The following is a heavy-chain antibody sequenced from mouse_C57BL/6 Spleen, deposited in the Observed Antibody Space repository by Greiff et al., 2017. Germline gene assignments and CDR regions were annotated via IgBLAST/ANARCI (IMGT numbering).Heavy chain of an antibody. D-gene: IGHD2-3*01. J-gene: IGHJ4*01. V-gene: IGHV1-4*01. CDR2: INPSSGYT. Sequence: QVQLKESGAELARPGASVKMSCKASGYTFTSYTMHWVKQRPGQGLEWIGYINPSSGYTKYNQKFKDKATLTADKSSSTAYMQLSSLPSEDSAVYYCARGSYDGYYGGGYYAMGYWGQGTSVTVSS. CDR3: ARGSYDGYYGGGYYAMGY. CDR1: GYTFTSYT.